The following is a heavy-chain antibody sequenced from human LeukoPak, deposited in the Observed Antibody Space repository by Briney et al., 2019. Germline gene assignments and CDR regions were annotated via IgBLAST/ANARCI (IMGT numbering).Heavy chain of an antibody. Sequence: SETLSLTCVVSGVSISSLNWWTWVRQPPGKGLEWIGEIYHSGNINSNPSLTSRVTISLDESKNQFSLKVTSVTAADTAVYYCAGGHRHFYSYYFMDVWGKGTTVTVSS. V-gene: IGHV4-4*02. J-gene: IGHJ6*03. CDR3: AGGHRHFYSYYFMDV. CDR2: IYHSGNI. CDR1: GVSISSLNW. D-gene: IGHD3-16*01.